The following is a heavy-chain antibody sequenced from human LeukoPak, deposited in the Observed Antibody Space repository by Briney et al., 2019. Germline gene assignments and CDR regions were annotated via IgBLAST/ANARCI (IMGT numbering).Heavy chain of an antibody. D-gene: IGHD3-10*01. CDR1: GGSISIYY. Sequence: SETLSLTCTVAGGSISIYYWSWIRQPAGKGLEWIGRIYNRGNTNYNPSLKSRVTMSVDTSKNQFSLKLRSVTAADTAVYYCAKDSGSLDVWGQGTTVTVYS. CDR3: AKDSGSLDV. V-gene: IGHV4-4*07. CDR2: IYNRGNT. J-gene: IGHJ6*02.